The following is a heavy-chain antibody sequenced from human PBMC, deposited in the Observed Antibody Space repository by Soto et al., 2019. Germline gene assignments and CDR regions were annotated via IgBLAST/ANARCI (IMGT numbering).Heavy chain of an antibody. V-gene: IGHV3-21*01. D-gene: IGHD3-10*01. CDR2: ISSSSTYI. Sequence: GGSLRLSCAASGFTFSSYSVNWVRQAPGKGLEWLSSISSSSTYIYYAHSVQGRFTISRDNANNSLYLQMNSLRAEDTAVYYCARDSSRFGSGDYYNELWGQGTLVTVSS. CDR1: GFTFSSYS. CDR3: ARDSSRFGSGDYYNEL. J-gene: IGHJ4*02.